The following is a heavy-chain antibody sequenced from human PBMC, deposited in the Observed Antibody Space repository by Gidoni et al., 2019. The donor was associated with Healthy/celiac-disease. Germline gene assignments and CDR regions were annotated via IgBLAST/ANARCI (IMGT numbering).Heavy chain of an antibody. CDR3: ARVPNDYGDRHYYYYMDV. CDR1: GGSISSSTW. CDR2: IYHSGST. V-gene: IGHV4-4*02. D-gene: IGHD4-17*01. Sequence: QVQLQESGPGLVKPSGTLSLTCAVSGGSISSSTWWSWVRQPPGKGLEWIGEIYHSGSTNYNPSLKSRVTISVDKSKNQFSLKLSSVTAADTAVYYCARVPNDYGDRHYYYYMDVWGKGTTVTVSS. J-gene: IGHJ6*03.